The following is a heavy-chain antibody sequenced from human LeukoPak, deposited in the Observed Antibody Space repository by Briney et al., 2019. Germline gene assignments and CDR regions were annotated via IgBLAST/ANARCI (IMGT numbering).Heavy chain of an antibody. D-gene: IGHD5-12*01. Sequence: GGSVKVSCKASGYTLTRFYITWVRPAPGQGREWLGWISAYSSSANYAQRFQGRVTMTIDRSTNTAYMDLRSLTDDDTAVYWCTRGYGGWPTYIDCGSQGRLVIVSS. CDR1: GYTLTRFY. V-gene: IGHV1-18*01. CDR2: ISAYSSSA. J-gene: IGHJ4*01. CDR3: TRGYGGWPTYIDC.